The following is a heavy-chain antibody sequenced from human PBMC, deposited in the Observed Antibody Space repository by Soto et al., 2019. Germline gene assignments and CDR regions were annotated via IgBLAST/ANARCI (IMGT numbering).Heavy chain of an antibody. J-gene: IGHJ6*02. CDR1: GFTFSSYA. V-gene: IGHV3-30-3*01. CDR2: ISYDGSNK. CDR3: ATKYSSGSWYYYGMDV. Sequence: LRLSCAASGFTFSSYAMHWVRQAPGKGLEWVAVISYDGSNKYYADSVKGRFTISRDNSKNTLYLQMNSLRAEDTAVYYCATKYSSGSWYYYGMDVWGQGTTVTVSS. D-gene: IGHD6-19*01.